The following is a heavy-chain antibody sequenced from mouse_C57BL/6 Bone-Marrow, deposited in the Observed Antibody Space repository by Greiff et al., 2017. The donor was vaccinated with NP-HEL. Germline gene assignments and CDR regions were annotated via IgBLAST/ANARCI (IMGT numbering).Heavy chain of an antibody. V-gene: IGHV14-4*01. Sequence: EVQLQQSGAELVRPGASVKLSCTASGFNIKDDYMHWVKQRPEQGLEWIGWIDPENGDTEYASKFQGKATITADTSSNTAYLQLSSLTSEDTAVYYCCAGDYDISWFAYWDRGTLVTVSA. CDR3: CAGDYDISWFAY. CDR1: GFNIKDDY. D-gene: IGHD2-4*01. J-gene: IGHJ3*01. CDR2: IDPENGDT.